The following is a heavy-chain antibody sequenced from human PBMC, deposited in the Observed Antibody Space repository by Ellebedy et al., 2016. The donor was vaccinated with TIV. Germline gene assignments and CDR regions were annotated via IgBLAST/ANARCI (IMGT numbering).Heavy chain of an antibody. CDR3: ARVRMEYYDSSGSYQYYAMDV. CDR2: IYNSGRT. Sequence: SETLSLTXTVSGGSISRDYWTWIRQPPGKGLEWIGCIYNSGRTNYNPSLKSRVTISVDPSKNQLSLKLTSVTAADAAVYYCARVRMEYYDSSGSYQYYAMDVWGQGTTVTVSS. CDR1: GGSISRDY. J-gene: IGHJ6*02. V-gene: IGHV4-59*01. D-gene: IGHD3-22*01.